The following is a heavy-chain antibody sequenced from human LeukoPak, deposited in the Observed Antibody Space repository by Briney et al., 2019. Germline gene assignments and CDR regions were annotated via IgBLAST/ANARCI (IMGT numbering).Heavy chain of an antibody. Sequence: SETLSLTCTVSGGSISSYYWSWIRQPPGKGLEWIGYIYYSGSTNYNPSLKSRVTISVDTSKNQFSLKLSSVTAADTAVYYCARVMYSSGWLLDYWGQGTLVTVSS. D-gene: IGHD6-19*01. CDR1: GGSISSYY. J-gene: IGHJ4*02. V-gene: IGHV4-59*01. CDR3: ARVMYSSGWLLDY. CDR2: IYYSGST.